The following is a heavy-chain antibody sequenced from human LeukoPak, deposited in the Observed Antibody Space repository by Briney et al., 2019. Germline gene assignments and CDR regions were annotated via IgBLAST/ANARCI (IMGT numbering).Heavy chain of an antibody. D-gene: IGHD2-2*01. CDR1: GFTFEDYA. CDR3: ARDFYCSRTSCYAPSFDY. J-gene: IGHJ4*02. Sequence: GGSLRLSCAASGFTFEDYAMHWVRQGPGKGLEWVSLISGNGNNIYYADSVKGRFTISRDNSKNTLYLQMKSLRAEDTAVYYCARDFYCSRTSCYAPSFDYWGQGTLVTVSS. V-gene: IGHV3-43*02. CDR2: ISGNGNNI.